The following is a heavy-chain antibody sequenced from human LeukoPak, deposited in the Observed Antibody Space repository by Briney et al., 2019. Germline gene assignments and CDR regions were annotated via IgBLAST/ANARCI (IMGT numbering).Heavy chain of an antibody. V-gene: IGHV3-21*01. CDR3: ARSGVPHGDADYYYMDV. CDR1: GFTFSSYS. J-gene: IGHJ6*03. Sequence: GGSLRLSCAASGFTFSSYSMNWVRQAPGKGLEWVSSISSSSSYIYYADSVKGRFTISRDNAKNSLYLQMNSLRAEDTAVYYCARSGVPHGDADYYYMDVWGKGTTVAISS. CDR2: ISSSSSYI. D-gene: IGHD4-17*01.